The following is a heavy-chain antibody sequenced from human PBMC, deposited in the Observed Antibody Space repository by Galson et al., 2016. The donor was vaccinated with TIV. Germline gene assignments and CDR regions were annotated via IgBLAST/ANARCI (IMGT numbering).Heavy chain of an antibody. CDR1: GFTFDFYA. CDR3: AKRKNYGGDAFES. V-gene: IGHV3-23*01. J-gene: IGHJ3*02. D-gene: IGHD2-21*01. Sequence: SLRLSCAASGFTFDFYAMSWVRQAPGQGLEWVSGISGSGGITYFADSVKGRFTISRDNSRNTLFLQMHSLRVEDTAVYYCAKRKNYGGDAFESWGQGTMVTVSS. CDR2: ISGSGGIT.